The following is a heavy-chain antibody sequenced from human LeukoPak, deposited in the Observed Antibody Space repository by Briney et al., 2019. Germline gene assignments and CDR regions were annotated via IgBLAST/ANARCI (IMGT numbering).Heavy chain of an antibody. CDR3: ARVKAYNDYVWGSYWTSWVFDY. V-gene: IGHV3-7*01. Sequence: GGSLRLSCAASGFTFSSYWMSWVRQAPGKGLEWVANIKQDRSEKYYVDSVKGRFTISRDNAKNSLYLQMNSLRAEDTAVYYCARVKAYNDYVWGSYWTSWVFDYWGQGTLVTVSS. CDR1: GFTFSSYW. J-gene: IGHJ4*02. CDR2: IKQDRSEK. D-gene: IGHD3-16*01.